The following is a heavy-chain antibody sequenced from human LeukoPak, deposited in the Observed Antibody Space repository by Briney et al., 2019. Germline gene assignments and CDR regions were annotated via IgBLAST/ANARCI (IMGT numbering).Heavy chain of an antibody. Sequence: PSQTLSLTCTVSGGSISSGGYYWSWIRQPPGKGLEWIGYIYYSGSTNYNPSLKSRVTISVDTSKNQFSLKLSSVTAADTAVYYCARHYYLSYGSGSYFGAFDIWGQGTMVTVSS. CDR2: IYYSGST. V-gene: IGHV4-61*08. J-gene: IGHJ3*02. D-gene: IGHD3-10*01. CDR1: GGSISSGGYY. CDR3: ARHYYLSYGSGSYFGAFDI.